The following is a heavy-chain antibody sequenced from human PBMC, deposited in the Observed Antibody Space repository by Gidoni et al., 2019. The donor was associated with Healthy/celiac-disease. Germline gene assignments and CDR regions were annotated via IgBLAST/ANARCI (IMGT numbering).Heavy chain of an antibody. J-gene: IGHJ4*02. CDR3: ARDRLSPLVVMGDY. Sequence: EVQLVESGGGLVKPGGSLRLSCAASGFTFSSYSMNWVRQAPGKGLEWVSSISSSSSYIYYADSVKGRFTISRDNAKNSLYLQMNSLRAEDTAVYYCARDRLSPLVVMGDYWGQGTLVTVSS. CDR2: ISSSSSYI. D-gene: IGHD3-22*01. V-gene: IGHV3-21*01. CDR1: GFTFSSYS.